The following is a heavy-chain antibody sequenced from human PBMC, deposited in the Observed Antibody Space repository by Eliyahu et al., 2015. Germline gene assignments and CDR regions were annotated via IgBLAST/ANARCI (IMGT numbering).Heavy chain of an antibody. CDR2: INPNDGVT. J-gene: IGHJ3*02. Sequence: QVQLVQSGAEVKKPGASVTVSCKASGYTFTDYFLHWVRQVPGQGLEWMGRINPNDGVTNYAQMFQGRVTMTRDTSITTAYMQLSGLRSDDMLVYYCARAYRDWNTPTAFDIWGQGTMVTVSS. CDR1: GYTFTDYF. D-gene: IGHD1/OR15-1a*01. V-gene: IGHV1-2*05. CDR3: ARAYRDWNTPTAFDI.